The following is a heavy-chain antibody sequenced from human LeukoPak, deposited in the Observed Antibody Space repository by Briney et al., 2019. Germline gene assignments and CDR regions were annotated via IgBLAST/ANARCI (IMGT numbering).Heavy chain of an antibody. J-gene: IGHJ4*02. D-gene: IGHD6-13*01. Sequence: PSETLSLTCAVYGGSFSGYYWSWIRQPPGKGLEWIGEINHSGSTNYNPSLKSRVTISVDTSKNQFSLKLSSVTAADTAVYYCARGRAAAGEFDYWGQGTLVTVSS. CDR3: ARGRAAAGEFDY. V-gene: IGHV4-34*01. CDR2: INHSGST. CDR1: GGSFSGYY.